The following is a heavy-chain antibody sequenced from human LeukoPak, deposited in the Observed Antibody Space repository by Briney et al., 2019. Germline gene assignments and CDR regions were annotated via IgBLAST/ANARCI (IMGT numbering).Heavy chain of an antibody. J-gene: IGHJ6*02. CDR2: IIPILGIA. CDR3: ARGPNPYCSSTSCSTYYYYYGMDV. Sequence: VSPMVSEGTFSRDGISRVRQDHEKGLEWMGRIIPILGIANYAQKFQGRVTITEDKSTSTDYMELSSLRSEDTAVYYCARGPNPYCSSTSCSTYYYYYGMDVWGQGTTVTVSS. V-gene: IGHV1-69*04. CDR1: EGTFSRDG. D-gene: IGHD2-2*01.